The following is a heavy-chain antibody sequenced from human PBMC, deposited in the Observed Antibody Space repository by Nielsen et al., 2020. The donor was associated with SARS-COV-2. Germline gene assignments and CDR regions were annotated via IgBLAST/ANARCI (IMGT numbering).Heavy chain of an antibody. V-gene: IGHV1-69*13. J-gene: IGHJ4*02. CDR1: GGTFSSYA. CDR3: ARARSSSWYSGQHFDY. CDR2: IIPVFGTA. D-gene: IGHD6-13*01. Sequence: SVKVSCKASGGTFSSYAISWVRQAPGQGLEWMGGIIPVFGTANYAQKFQGRVTITADESTSTAYMELSSLRSEDTAVYYCARARSSSWYSGQHFDYWGQGTLVTVSS.